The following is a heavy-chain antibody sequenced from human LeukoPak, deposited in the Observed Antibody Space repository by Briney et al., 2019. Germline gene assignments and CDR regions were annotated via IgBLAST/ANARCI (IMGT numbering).Heavy chain of an antibody. J-gene: IGHJ5*02. CDR2: IYDSGST. V-gene: IGHV4-59*12. Sequence: SETLSLTCTVSGGSIRSYYWSWIRQPPGKGLEWVGYIYDSGSTSYNPSLKSRVTISVDTSKNQFSLKLSSVTAADTAVYYCAREARSGYEGFWSDPWGQGTLVTVSS. CDR1: GGSIRSYY. D-gene: IGHD5-12*01. CDR3: AREARSGYEGFWSDP.